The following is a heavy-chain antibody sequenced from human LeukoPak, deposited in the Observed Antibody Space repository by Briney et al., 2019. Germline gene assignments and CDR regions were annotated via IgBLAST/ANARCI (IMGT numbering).Heavy chain of an antibody. J-gene: IGHJ4*02. D-gene: IGHD5-12*01. CDR3: AREWHHVFDY. Sequence: SETLSLTCTVSGGSISSGGYYWSWIRQHPGKGLEWIGYIYYSGSTYYNPSLKSRVTISVDTSKNQFSLKLRSVTAADTAVYYCAREWHHVFDYWGQGNLVTVSS. V-gene: IGHV4-31*03. CDR1: GGSISSGGYY. CDR2: IYYSGST.